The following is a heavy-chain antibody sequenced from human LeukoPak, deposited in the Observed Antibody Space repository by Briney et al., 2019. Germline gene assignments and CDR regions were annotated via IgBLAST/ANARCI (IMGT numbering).Heavy chain of an antibody. CDR2: IKQDGSER. V-gene: IGHV3-7*01. J-gene: IGHJ4*02. D-gene: IGHD5-12*01. CDR3: ARVFGAYDSIDC. CDR1: GFSMSGYW. Sequence: GGSLRLSCAASGFSMSGYWMSWVRQAPGKGLEWVANIKQDGSERHYADFVKGRFTISRDNTQNSLYLQMNSLRAEETAVYYCARVFGAYDSIDCWGQGTLVTVS.